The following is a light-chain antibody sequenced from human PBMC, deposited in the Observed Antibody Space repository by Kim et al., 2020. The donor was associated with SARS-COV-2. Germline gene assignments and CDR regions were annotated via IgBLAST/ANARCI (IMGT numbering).Light chain of an antibody. Sequence: GQSVTLSCTGTSSDVGSYNRVSWYPQPPGTAPKLMFYEVSNRPSGVPDRFSGSKSGNTASLTISGLQAEDEADYYCSSYTSSSAFVFGTGTKVTVL. J-gene: IGLJ1*01. CDR1: SSDVGSYNR. CDR3: SSYTSSSAFV. CDR2: EVS. V-gene: IGLV2-18*02.